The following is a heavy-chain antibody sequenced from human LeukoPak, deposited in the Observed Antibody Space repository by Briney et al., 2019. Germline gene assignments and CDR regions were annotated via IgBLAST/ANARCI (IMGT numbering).Heavy chain of an antibody. J-gene: IGHJ4*02. CDR2: ISGSGGRT. CDR1: GFTFSSYG. V-gene: IGHV3-23*01. CDR3: AKSGSYYSSFDY. D-gene: IGHD1-26*01. Sequence: PGRSRILSGAASGFTFSSYGMSWVRQAPGKGLEWVSAISGSGGRTYYADSVKGRFTISRDNSKNTLYLQMNSLRAEDTAVYYCAKSGSYYSSFDYWGQGTLVTVSS.